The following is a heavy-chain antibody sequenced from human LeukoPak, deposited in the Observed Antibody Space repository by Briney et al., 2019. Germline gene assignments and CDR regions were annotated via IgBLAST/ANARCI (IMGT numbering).Heavy chain of an antibody. J-gene: IGHJ4*02. V-gene: IGHV4-4*02. CDR3: ARDQEYDSSGYLYYFDY. CDR1: GGSISSSSW. CDR2: ISHSGST. Sequence: SETLSLTCAVSGGSISSSSWWSWVRQPPGKGLEWIGDISHSGSTNYNPSLKSRVTISVDTSKNQFSLKLSSVTAADTAVYYCARDQEYDSSGYLYYFDYWGQGTLVTVSS. D-gene: IGHD3-22*01.